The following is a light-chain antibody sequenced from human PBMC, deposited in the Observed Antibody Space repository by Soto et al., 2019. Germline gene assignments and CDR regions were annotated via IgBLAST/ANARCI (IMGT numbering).Light chain of an antibody. CDR3: LQHYSDPLT. J-gene: IGKJ1*01. CDR2: AAS. V-gene: IGKV1-39*01. Sequence: DIQMTQSPASLSASVGDRVPITCRASQSITTYLNWYRQKPGKVPKLLIYAASSLQSGVPSRFSGSGSETEFTLIISSLQPEEFATYYCLQHYSDPLTFGQGTKVDIK. CDR1: QSITTY.